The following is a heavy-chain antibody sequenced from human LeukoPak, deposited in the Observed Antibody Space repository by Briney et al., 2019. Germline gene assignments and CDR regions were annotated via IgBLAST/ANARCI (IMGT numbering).Heavy chain of an antibody. CDR1: GFRFSNYA. V-gene: IGHV3-23*01. Sequence: GGSLRLSCAASGFRFSNYAMSWVRQAPGKGLEWVSAFTGAGGGSTYYADSVKGHFTISRDNSKNTLSLQMNSLRAEDTAVYYCARSPATVTWYFDLWGRGTLVTVSS. J-gene: IGHJ2*01. D-gene: IGHD4-17*01. CDR2: FTGAGGGST. CDR3: ARSPATVTWYFDL.